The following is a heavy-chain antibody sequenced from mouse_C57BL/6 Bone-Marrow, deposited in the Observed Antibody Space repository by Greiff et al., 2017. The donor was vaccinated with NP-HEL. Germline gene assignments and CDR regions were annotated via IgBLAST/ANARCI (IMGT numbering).Heavy chain of an antibody. CDR2: ISDGGSYT. V-gene: IGHV5-4*01. D-gene: IGHD2-1*01. CDR1: GFTFSSYA. J-gene: IGHJ4*01. CDR3: ARDRGVYYRLAMDY. Sequence: EVQGVESGGGLVKPGGSLKLSCAASGFTFSSYAMSWVRQTPEKRLEWVATISDGGSYTYYPDNVKGRFTISRDNAKNNLYLQMSHLKSEDTAMYYCARDRGVYYRLAMDYWGQGTSVTVSS.